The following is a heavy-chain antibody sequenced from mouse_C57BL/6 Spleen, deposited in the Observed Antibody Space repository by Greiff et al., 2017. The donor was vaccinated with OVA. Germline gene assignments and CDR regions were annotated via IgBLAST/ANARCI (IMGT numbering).Heavy chain of an antibody. J-gene: IGHJ2*01. CDR3: TRLLYDYDDYFDY. D-gene: IGHD2-4*01. V-gene: IGHV1-15*01. CDR1: GYTFTDYE. CDR2: IDPETGGT. Sequence: VQLQQSGAELVRPGASVTLSCKASGYTFTDYEMHWVKQTPVHGLEWIGAIDPETGGTAYNQKFKGKAILTADESSSTAYMELRSLTSEDSAVYYCTRLLYDYDDYFDYWGQGTTLTVSS.